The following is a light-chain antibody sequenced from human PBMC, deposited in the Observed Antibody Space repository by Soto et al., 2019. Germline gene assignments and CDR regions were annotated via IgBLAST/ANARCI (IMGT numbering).Light chain of an antibody. Sequence: QAVVTQPPSVSAAPGQKVTISCYGSSSNIGNNYVSWYQQLPGTAPRLLIYDNNKRPSGIPDRFSGSKSGTSATLGITGLQTGDEADYYCGTWDGSLSPYVFGTGTKVTVL. CDR1: SSNIGNNY. CDR2: DNN. CDR3: GTWDGSLSPYV. J-gene: IGLJ1*01. V-gene: IGLV1-51*01.